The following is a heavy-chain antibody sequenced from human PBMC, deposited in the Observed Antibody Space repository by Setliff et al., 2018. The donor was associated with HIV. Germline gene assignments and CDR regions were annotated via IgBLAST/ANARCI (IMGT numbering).Heavy chain of an antibody. CDR2: IYGGGST. J-gene: IGHJ6*03. V-gene: IGHV3-66*02. CDR1: GFTVSSNY. D-gene: IGHD5-18*01. Sequence: LRLSCAASGFTVSSNYMSWVRQAPGKGLEWVSVIYGGGSTYYADSVKGRFTISRDNSKNTLYLQMNSLRAEDTAVYYCARDQWGYSYGYYYYYYMDVWGKGTTVTVSS. CDR3: ARDQWGYSYGYYYYYYMDV.